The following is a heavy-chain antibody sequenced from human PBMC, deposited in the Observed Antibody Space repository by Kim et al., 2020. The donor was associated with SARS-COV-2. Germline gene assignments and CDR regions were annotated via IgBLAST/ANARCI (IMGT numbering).Heavy chain of an antibody. CDR1: GVSISGYY. V-gene: IGHV4-59*01. Sequence: SETLSLTCSVSGVSISGYYWSWIRQSPGKGLEWIGYIYYSGNTNYNPSLRRRVPIPVDTSRNLFSLKLSSVTAADTAVYYCARFQGDSYYYGTSGYQRGSSLDYWGQGTLVTVSA. CDR2: IYYSGNT. J-gene: IGHJ4*02. CDR3: ARFQGDSYYYGTSGYQRGSSLDY. D-gene: IGHD3-22*01.